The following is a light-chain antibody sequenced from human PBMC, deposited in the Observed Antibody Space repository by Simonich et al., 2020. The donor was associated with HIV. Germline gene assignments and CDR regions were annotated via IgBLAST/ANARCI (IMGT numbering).Light chain of an antibody. CDR3: QHREA. Sequence: EIVMTQSPATLSVSPGERATLSCRASQSVSSNLAWYQQKPGQAPRLLIYGASTRATCIPARFSGSGSGTEFTLTISSMQSEDFAVYYCQHREAFGPGTKVDIK. V-gene: IGKV3-15*01. CDR2: GAS. CDR1: QSVSSN. J-gene: IGKJ3*01.